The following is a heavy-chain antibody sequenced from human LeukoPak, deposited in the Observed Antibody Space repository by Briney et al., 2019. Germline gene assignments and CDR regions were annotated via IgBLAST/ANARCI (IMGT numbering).Heavy chain of an antibody. CDR3: ARTTAMVTIFDY. V-gene: IGHV1-3*01. J-gene: IGHJ4*02. D-gene: IGHD5-18*01. CDR2: INAGNGNT. Sequence: ASVKVSCKASGYTFTTYAMHWVRQAPGQRLEWMGWINAGNGNTKYSQKFQGRVTITRDTSASTAYMELSGLRSEDTAVYYCARTTAMVTIFDYWGQGTLATVSS. CDR1: GYTFTTYA.